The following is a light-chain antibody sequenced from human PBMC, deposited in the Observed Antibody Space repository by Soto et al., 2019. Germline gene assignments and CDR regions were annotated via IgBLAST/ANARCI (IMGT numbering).Light chain of an antibody. CDR2: ESS. J-gene: IGLJ2*01. CDR1: SSNVGSYNL. V-gene: IGLV2-23*01. CDR3: CSDGGSRGVV. Sequence: QSALTQPASVSGAPGQTITISCTGTSSNVGSYNLVSWYHQHPGKAPKLMIYESSKRPSGVSNRFSGSKSGNTASLTIAGLEEEDEADYCCCSDGGSRGVVFGGGTKLTVL.